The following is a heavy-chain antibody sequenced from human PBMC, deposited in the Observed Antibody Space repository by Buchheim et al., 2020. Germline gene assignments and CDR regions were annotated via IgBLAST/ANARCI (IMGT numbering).Heavy chain of an antibody. CDR2: ITIGGDT. CDR1: GFTFSKHD. J-gene: IGHJ4*02. V-gene: IGHV3-23*01. D-gene: IGHD1-1*01. Sequence: EVQLLESGGGLVQPWGSLRLSCVASGFTFSKHDMNWVRQAPGKGPQWVSGITIGGDTYYADSVKGRVTISRDNSKDTLYLQMNSLRAEDTAIYYCANLQLPSNWGQGTL. CDR3: ANLQLPSN.